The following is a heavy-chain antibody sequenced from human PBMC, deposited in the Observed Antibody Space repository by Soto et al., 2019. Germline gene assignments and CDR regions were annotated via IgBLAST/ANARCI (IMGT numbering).Heavy chain of an antibody. CDR2: IYYSGST. CDR1: GGSISSGGYY. CDR3: ARESTRAYCGGDCYPWFDY. D-gene: IGHD2-21*02. J-gene: IGHJ4*02. Sequence: SETLSLTCTVSGGSISSGGYYWSWIRQHPGKGLEWIGYIYYSGSTYYNPSLKSRVTISVDTSKNQFSLKLSSVTAADTAVYYCARESTRAYCGGDCYPWFDYWGQGTLVTVSS. V-gene: IGHV4-31*03.